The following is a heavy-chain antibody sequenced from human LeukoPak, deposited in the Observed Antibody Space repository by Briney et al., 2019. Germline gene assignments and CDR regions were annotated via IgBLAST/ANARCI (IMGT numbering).Heavy chain of an antibody. D-gene: IGHD2-15*01. J-gene: IGHJ5*02. Sequence: PSETLSLTCTVSGGSISSSSYYWGWIRQPPGKGLEWIGSIYYSGSTYYNPSLKSRVTISVDTSKNRFSLKLSSVTAADTAVYYCATDRAHDCSGGSCYSGWFDPWGQGTLVTVSS. V-gene: IGHV4-39*01. CDR3: ATDRAHDCSGGSCYSGWFDP. CDR2: IYYSGST. CDR1: GGSISSSSYY.